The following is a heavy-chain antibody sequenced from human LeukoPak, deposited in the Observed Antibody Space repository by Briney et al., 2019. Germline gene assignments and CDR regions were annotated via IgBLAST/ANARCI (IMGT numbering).Heavy chain of an antibody. CDR2: INHSGST. Sequence: SETLSLTCAVYGGSFSGYYWSWIRQPPGKGLEWIGEINHSGSTNYNPSLKSRVTISVDTPKNQFSLKLSSVTAADTAVYYCARGLWYSSSLLGWGIWGQGTMVTVSS. D-gene: IGHD6-13*01. CDR1: GGSFSGYY. J-gene: IGHJ3*02. CDR3: ARGLWYSSSLLGWGI. V-gene: IGHV4-34*01.